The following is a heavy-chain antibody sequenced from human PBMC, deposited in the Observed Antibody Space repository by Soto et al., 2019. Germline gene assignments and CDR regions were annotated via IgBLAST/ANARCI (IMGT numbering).Heavy chain of an antibody. CDR1: GYSFTRYW. CDR2: IDPSDSYT. J-gene: IGHJ4*02. CDR3: ARLQAAAGDNDLTFDY. D-gene: IGHD6-13*01. V-gene: IGHV5-10-1*01. Sequence: EVQLVQSGAEVKKPGESLRISCNGSGYSFTRYWIRWVRQMPGKGLEWMGRIDPSDSYTNYSTYFQGHVTISSDKSISTAYLQWSSLKASDTAMYYCARLQAAAGDNDLTFDYWGQGTLVTVSS.